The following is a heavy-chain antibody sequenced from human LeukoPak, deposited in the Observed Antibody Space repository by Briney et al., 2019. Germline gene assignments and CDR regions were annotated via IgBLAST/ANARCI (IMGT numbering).Heavy chain of an antibody. CDR3: ARGTGRWDAFDI. V-gene: IGHV3-23*01. CDR1: GFTFSNYA. J-gene: IGHJ3*02. D-gene: IGHD3/OR15-3a*01. CDR2: ISGSGGTT. Sequence: GSLRLSCAASGFTFSNYAMSWVRQAPGKGLEWVSAISGSGGTTFYADSVKGRFTISRDNSKNTLYLQVNSLRAADTAMYYCARGTGRWDAFDIWGQGTMVTVSS.